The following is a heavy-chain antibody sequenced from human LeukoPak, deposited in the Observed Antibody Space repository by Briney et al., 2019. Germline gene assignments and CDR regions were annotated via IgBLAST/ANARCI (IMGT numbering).Heavy chain of an antibody. V-gene: IGHV1-69*13. CDR3: ARGVPGGATIHYYYGMDV. Sequence: SVKVSCTASGGTFSSYAISWVRQAPGQGLEWMGGIIPIFGTANYAQKFQGRVTITADESTSTAYMELSSLRSEDTAVYYCARGVPGGATIHYYYGMDVWGKGTTVTVSS. D-gene: IGHD5-12*01. CDR2: IIPIFGTA. CDR1: GGTFSSYA. J-gene: IGHJ6*04.